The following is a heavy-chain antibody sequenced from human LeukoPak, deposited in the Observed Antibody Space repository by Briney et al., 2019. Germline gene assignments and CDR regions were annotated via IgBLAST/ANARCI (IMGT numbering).Heavy chain of an antibody. J-gene: IGHJ4*02. D-gene: IGHD6-13*01. V-gene: IGHV3-7*01. Sequence: GGSLRLSCAASEFIFSGYWMNWVRQTPGKGLEWVANIKQDGSEKQYVDSVRGRFTISRDNAKNSLYLQMNSLRVEDTAVYYCARDGFVGAADYWGQGTLVTVSS. CDR1: EFIFSGYW. CDR3: ARDGFVGAADY. CDR2: IKQDGSEK.